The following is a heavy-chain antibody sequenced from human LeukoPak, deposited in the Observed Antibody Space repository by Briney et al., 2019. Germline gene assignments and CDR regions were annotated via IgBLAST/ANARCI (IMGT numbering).Heavy chain of an antibody. Sequence: GASVKVSCKASGYTFTSYGISWVRQAPGQGLEWMGWISAYNGNTNYAQKLRGRVTMTTDTSTSTAYMELRSLRSDDTAVYYCARDFYYDSSGYYLDYWGQGTLVTVSS. V-gene: IGHV1-18*01. CDR1: GYTFTSYG. CDR3: ARDFYYDSSGYYLDY. D-gene: IGHD3-22*01. J-gene: IGHJ4*02. CDR2: ISAYNGNT.